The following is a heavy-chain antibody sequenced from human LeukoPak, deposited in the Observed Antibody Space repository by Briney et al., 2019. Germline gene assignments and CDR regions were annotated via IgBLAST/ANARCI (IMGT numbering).Heavy chain of an antibody. CDR2: IIPIFGTA. Sequence: SVKVSCKASGGTFSSYAISWVRQAPGQGLEWMGGIIPIFGTANYAQKFQGRVTITADESTSTAYMELSSLRSEDTAVYYCARLSSTGTTSNDAFDIWGQGTMVTVSS. CDR3: ARLSSTGTTSNDAFDI. D-gene: IGHD1-1*01. V-gene: IGHV1-69*01. J-gene: IGHJ3*02. CDR1: GGTFSSYA.